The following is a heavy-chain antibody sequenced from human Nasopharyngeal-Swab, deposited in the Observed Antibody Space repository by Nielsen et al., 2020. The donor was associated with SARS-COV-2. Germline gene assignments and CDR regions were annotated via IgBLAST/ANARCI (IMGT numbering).Heavy chain of an antibody. CDR3: AKDLGGPYFF. D-gene: IGHD2/OR15-2a*01. CDR2: IVGSGDISGSGGST. V-gene: IGHV3-23*01. Sequence: WIRQPPGKGLEWVAAIVGSGDISGSGGSTYYADSVKGRFTTSRDNSKNTLSLQMNSLRAEDTAVYYCAKDLGGPYFFWGQGTLVTVSS. J-gene: IGHJ4*02.